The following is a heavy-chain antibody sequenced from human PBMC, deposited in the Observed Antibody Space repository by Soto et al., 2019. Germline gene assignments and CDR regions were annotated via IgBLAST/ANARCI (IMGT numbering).Heavy chain of an antibody. CDR2: IIPIFGTA. J-gene: IGHJ5*02. V-gene: IGHV1-69*01. D-gene: IGHD2-2*01. CDR1: GGTFSSYA. CDR3: ARDADCSSTSGYGEGANWFDP. Sequence: QVQLVQSGAEVKKPGCSVKVSCKASGGTFSSYAISWVRQAPGQGLEWMGGIIPIFGTANYAQKLQGRVTITADESTSTSYMELSSMKSEDTAVYYCARDADCSSTSGYGEGANWFDPGAREPWSPSPQ.